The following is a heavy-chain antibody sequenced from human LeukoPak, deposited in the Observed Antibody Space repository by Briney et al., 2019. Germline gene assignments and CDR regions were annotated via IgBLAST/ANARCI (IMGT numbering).Heavy chain of an antibody. CDR1: GGTMSPYH. CDR2: IYYSGST. J-gene: IGHJ4*02. V-gene: IGHV4-59*08. D-gene: IGHD6-19*01. Sequence: SETLSLTCTVSGGTMSPYHWCWIRQPPGKGLEWTGYIYYSGSTNYNPSLKSRVTISVDTSKNQFSLKLSSVTAADTAIYYCARAVSGRFDYWGQGTLVTVSS. CDR3: ARAVSGRFDY.